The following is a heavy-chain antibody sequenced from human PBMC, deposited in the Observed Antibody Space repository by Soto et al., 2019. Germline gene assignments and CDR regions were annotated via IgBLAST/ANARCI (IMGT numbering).Heavy chain of an antibody. CDR2: IRSSGTPK. CDR1: GFTFSSYS. D-gene: IGHD6-19*01. V-gene: IGHV3-48*02. J-gene: IGHJ4*02. CDR3: ARGGWYDSGWLDY. Sequence: EVQLVESGGSLVQPGGSLRLSCSASGFTFSSYSLNWVRQAPGKGLEWVAHIRSSGTPKHYADSVRGRFTISRDNAESSLFLQMNRLRDEDTAVYYCARGGWYDSGWLDYWGLGTLVTVSP.